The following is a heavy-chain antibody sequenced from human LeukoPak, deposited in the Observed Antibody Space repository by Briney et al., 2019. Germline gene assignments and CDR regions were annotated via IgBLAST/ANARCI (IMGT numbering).Heavy chain of an antibody. CDR3: ARGGYSYGTTDAFDI. CDR2: IYTSGST. V-gene: IGHV4-61*02. CDR1: GGSISSGSYY. D-gene: IGHD5-18*01. J-gene: IGHJ3*02. Sequence: SETLSLTCTVSGGSISSGSYYWSWIRQPAGKGLEWIGRIYTSGSTNYNPSLKSRVTISVDTSKNQFSLKLSSVTAADTAVYYCARGGYSYGTTDAFDIWGQGTMVTVSS.